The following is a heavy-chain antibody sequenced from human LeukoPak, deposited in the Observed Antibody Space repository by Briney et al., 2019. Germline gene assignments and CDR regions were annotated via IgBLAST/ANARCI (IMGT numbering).Heavy chain of an antibody. CDR1: GLTFSNYW. D-gene: IGHD6-6*01. Sequence: GGSPRLSCAASGLTFSNYWMHWVRQAPGKGLVWVSRINSDGSGTSYMDSVQGRFTISRDNAKNTLYLQMNSLRADDTAVYYCARGSSILNAFDIWGQGTMVTVSS. CDR2: INSDGSGT. J-gene: IGHJ3*02. V-gene: IGHV3-74*01. CDR3: ARGSSILNAFDI.